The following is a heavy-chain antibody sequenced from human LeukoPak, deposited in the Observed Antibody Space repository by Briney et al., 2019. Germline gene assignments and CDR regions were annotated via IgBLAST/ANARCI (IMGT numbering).Heavy chain of an antibody. V-gene: IGHV1-24*01. D-gene: IGHD3-16*01. CDR3: ARHPPLQFGGFSSWFDP. CDR1: GYTLTELS. J-gene: IGHJ5*02. CDR2: FDPEDGET. Sequence: ASVKVSCKVSGYTLTELSMHWVRQAPGKGLEWMGGFDPEDGETIYAQKFQGRVTMTEDTSTDTVYMELSSLRSEDTAVYYCARHPPLQFGGFSSWFDPWGQGTLVTVSS.